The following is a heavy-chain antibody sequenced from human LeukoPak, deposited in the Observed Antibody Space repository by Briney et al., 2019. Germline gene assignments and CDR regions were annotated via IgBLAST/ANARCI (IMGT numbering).Heavy chain of an antibody. V-gene: IGHV3-74*01. J-gene: IGHJ4*02. CDR1: GFTFNNYW. CDR3: ARGRPVSDH. D-gene: IGHD1-20*01. Sequence: EGSLRHSCAASGFTFNNYWMNWVRQAPGKGLVWVSRINPEGRSTAYADSVKGRFTISRDNAKNTVYLQMSSLRADDTAVYFCARGRPVSDHWGQGALVAVSS. CDR2: INPEGRST.